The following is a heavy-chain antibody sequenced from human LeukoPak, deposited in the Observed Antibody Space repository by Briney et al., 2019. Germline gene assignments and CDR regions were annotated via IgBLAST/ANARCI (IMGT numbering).Heavy chain of an antibody. D-gene: IGHD4-17*01. CDR3: AREDMTTVTTRWASDI. V-gene: IGHV3-30*04. CDR1: GFTFSNFA. J-gene: IGHJ3*02. Sequence: PGRSLRLSCAASGFTFSNFAMHWVRQAPGKGLEWVAVISYDGSIKYYADSVKGRFTISRDNSKNTLYLQMNSLRAEDTAVYYCAREDMTTVTTRWASDIWGQGSMVTVSS. CDR2: ISYDGSIK.